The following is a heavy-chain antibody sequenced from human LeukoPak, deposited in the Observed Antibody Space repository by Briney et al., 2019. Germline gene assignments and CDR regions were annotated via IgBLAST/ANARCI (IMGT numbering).Heavy chain of an antibody. D-gene: IGHD3-16*01. CDR3: ARDFGAFGYDVY. Sequence: GGSLRLSCAASGFTFSSYGMHWVRQAPGKGLEGVAVIWYDGSNKYYADSVKGRFTISRDNSKNTLYLQMNSLRAEDTAVYYCARDFGAFGYDVYWGQGTLVTVSS. CDR2: IWYDGSNK. V-gene: IGHV3-33*01. J-gene: IGHJ4*02. CDR1: GFTFSSYG.